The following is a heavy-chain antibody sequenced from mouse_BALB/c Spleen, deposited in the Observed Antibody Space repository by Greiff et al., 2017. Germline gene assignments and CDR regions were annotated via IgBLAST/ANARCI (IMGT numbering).Heavy chain of an antibody. V-gene: IGHV1-67*01. Sequence: VQLQQSGPELVRPGVSVQLSCKGSGYTFPAYALHWVTPSHAKSLEWIGVISTYSGNTNYNQKFKGKATMTVDKSSSTAYMELARLTSEDAAIYYSAREGYDGSSPLAYGGQGTGVTVSA. J-gene: IGHJ3*01. CDR3: AREGYDGSSPLAY. CDR2: ISTYSGNT. D-gene: IGHD1-1*01. CDR1: GYTFPAYA.